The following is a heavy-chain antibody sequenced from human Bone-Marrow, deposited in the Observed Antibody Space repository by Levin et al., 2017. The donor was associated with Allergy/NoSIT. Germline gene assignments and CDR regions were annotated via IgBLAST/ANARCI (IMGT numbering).Heavy chain of an antibody. CDR1: GFTFSSYW. J-gene: IGHJ6*02. V-gene: IGHV3-7*01. Sequence: GGSLRLSCAASGFTFSSYWMSWVRQAPGKGLEWVANIKQDGSEKYYVDSVKGRFTISRDNAKNSLYLQMNSLRAEDTAVYYCARDINYVWGSYRYTGLIYYGMDVWGQGTTVTVSS. D-gene: IGHD3-16*02. CDR3: ARDINYVWGSYRYTGLIYYGMDV. CDR2: IKQDGSEK.